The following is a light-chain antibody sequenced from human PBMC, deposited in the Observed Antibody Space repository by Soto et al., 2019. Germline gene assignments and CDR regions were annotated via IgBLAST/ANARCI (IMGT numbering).Light chain of an antibody. Sequence: DLVMTQSPDSLAVSPGERATINCKSSQSVLDSSNNKSFLVWYQQKPGQPPRLLIYWASTRESGVPDRFSGSGSETDFTLTISRLQAEDVAVYYCQQYYSPLRTFGQGTKVDIK. V-gene: IGKV4-1*01. CDR2: WAS. CDR1: QSVLDSSNNKSF. CDR3: QQYYSPLRT. J-gene: IGKJ1*01.